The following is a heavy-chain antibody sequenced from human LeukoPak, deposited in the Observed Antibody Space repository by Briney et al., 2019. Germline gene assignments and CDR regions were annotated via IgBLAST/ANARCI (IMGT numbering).Heavy chain of an antibody. CDR2: INPNSGGT. CDR1: GYTFTGYY. D-gene: IGHD3-22*01. Sequence: GASVKVSCKASGYTFTGYYMHWVRQAPGQGLEWMGRINPNSGGTNYAQKFQGRVTMTRDTSISTAYMELSRLRSDDTAVYYCARPAYDSSGYSSVYWGQGTLVTVSS. J-gene: IGHJ4*02. V-gene: IGHV1-2*06. CDR3: ARPAYDSSGYSSVY.